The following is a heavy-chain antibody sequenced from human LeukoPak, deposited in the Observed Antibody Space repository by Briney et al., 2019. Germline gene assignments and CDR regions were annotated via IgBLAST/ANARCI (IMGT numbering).Heavy chain of an antibody. Sequence: GGCLRLSCAASGFTFSNYWMSWVRQAPGKGLEWVANIKEDGSEKYYADSVKGRFTISRDNAKNSLYLQMNSLRAEDMAVYYCARDKIVGASRFDWWGQGTLVTVSS. D-gene: IGHD1-26*01. CDR2: IKEDGSEK. J-gene: IGHJ4*02. V-gene: IGHV3-7*01. CDR3: ARDKIVGASRFDW. CDR1: GFTFSNYW.